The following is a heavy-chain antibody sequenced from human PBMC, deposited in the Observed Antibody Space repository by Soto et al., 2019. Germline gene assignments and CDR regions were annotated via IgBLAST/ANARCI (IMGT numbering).Heavy chain of an antibody. CDR3: ARLPLSRRDSDH. V-gene: IGHV4-39*01. J-gene: IGHJ4*02. CDR2: MYYGGST. Sequence: SETLSLTCTVSGDSISSSNNYWGWIRQPPGKGLEWIGSMYYGGSTYYNPSLKSRVTISVDTSKNQFSLELNSVTAADTAVYYCARLPLSRRDSDHWGQGTLVTVSS. CDR1: GDSISSSNNY.